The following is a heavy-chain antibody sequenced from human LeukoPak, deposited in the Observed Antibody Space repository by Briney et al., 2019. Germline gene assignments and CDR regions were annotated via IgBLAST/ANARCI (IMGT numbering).Heavy chain of an antibody. CDR1: GYTFTNYY. CDR2: INLSGGST. D-gene: IGHD1-1*01. V-gene: IGHV1-46*01. Sequence: ASVKLSCKASGYTFTNYYIHWVRQAPGQGLEWMGVINLSGGSTNYAQKFQGRVAMTRDTSTSTVYMELSSLRSEDTAVYYCARGRLQLYYFDFWGQGTLVTVSS. CDR3: ARGRLQLYYFDF. J-gene: IGHJ4*02.